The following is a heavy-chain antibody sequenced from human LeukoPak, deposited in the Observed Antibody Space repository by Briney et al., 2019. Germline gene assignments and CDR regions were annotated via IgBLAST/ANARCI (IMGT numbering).Heavy chain of an antibody. CDR1: GLIFSSYW. CDR2: IKQDGSEN. Sequence: GGCVRLSCAASGLIFSSYWMSWVRQAPGKGLEWVANIKQDGSENYYVDSVKGRFTISRDNAKNSLYLQMNSLRAEDTAVYYCARGGSSRYYLWGQGTLVTVSS. CDR3: ARGGSSRYYL. D-gene: IGHD6-25*01. V-gene: IGHV3-7*05. J-gene: IGHJ4*02.